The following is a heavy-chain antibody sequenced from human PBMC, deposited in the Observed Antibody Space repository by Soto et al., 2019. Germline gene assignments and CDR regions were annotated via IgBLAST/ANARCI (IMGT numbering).Heavy chain of an antibody. D-gene: IGHD6-13*01. CDR1: GGTFSSYT. Sequence: GASVKVSCKASGGTFSSYTISWVRQAPGQGLEWMGRIIPILGIANYAQKFQGRVTITADKSTSTAYMELSSLRSEDTAVYYCARGFEQQLVLFYWGQGTLVTVSS. CDR3: ARGFEQQLVLFY. CDR2: IIPILGIA. J-gene: IGHJ4*02. V-gene: IGHV1-69*02.